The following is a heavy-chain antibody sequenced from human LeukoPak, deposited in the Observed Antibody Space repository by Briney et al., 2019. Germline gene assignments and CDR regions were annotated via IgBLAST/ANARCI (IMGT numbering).Heavy chain of an antibody. V-gene: IGHV3-33*06. D-gene: IGHD5-18*01. CDR2: IWYDGSNK. Sequence: GGSLRLSCTASGFTFSDYGMHWVRQPPGKGLEWVAIIWYDGSNKTYEDSVKGRFTISRDNSKNMLYLQMNSLRAEDTAVYYCAKDPFAEPNTEDDYWGQGTLVTVSS. CDR3: AKDPFAEPNTEDDY. CDR1: GFTFSDYG. J-gene: IGHJ4*02.